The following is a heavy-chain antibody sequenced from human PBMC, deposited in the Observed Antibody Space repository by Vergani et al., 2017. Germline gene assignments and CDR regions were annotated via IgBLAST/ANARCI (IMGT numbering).Heavy chain of an antibody. V-gene: IGHV3-74*02. CDR2: INSDGSST. J-gene: IGHJ5*02. D-gene: IGHD3-3*01. Sequence: EVQLVESGGGLVKPGGSLRLSCAASGFTFSSYSMNWVRQAPGKGLVWVSRINSDGSSTSYADSVKGRFTISRDNAKNSLYLQMNSLRAADTAVYYCARGRITIFGVVIPRHNWFDPWGQGTLVTVSS. CDR3: ARGRITIFGVVIPRHNWFDP. CDR1: GFTFSSYS.